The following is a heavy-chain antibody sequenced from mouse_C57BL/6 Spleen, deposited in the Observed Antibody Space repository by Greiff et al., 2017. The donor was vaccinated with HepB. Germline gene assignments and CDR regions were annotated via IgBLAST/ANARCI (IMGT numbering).Heavy chain of an antibody. CDR2: LISCGDYI. D-gene: IGHD2-3*01. Sequence: EVKLVESGEGLVKPGGSLKLSCAASGFTFSSYAMSWVRQTPEKRLEWVAYLISCGDYIYYADTVKGRFTISRDNARNTLYLRMSSLTSEDTAMYYCTELYDGYYVGFAYWGQGTLVTVSA. CDR3: TELYDGYYVGFAY. J-gene: IGHJ3*01. V-gene: IGHV5-9-1*02. CDR1: GFTFSSYA.